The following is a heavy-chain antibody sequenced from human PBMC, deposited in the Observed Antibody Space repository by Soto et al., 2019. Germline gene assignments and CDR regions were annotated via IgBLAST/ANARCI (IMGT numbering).Heavy chain of an antibody. CDR2: ISGSGGST. Sequence: ETLSLTCAVYGDALRNPYWSWVRQAPGKGLEWVSAISGSGGSTYYADSVKGRFTISRDNSKNTLYLQMNSLRAEDTAVYYCAKDRTTGYWGQGTLVTVSS. V-gene: IGHV3-23*01. CDR1: GDALRNPY. J-gene: IGHJ4*02. D-gene: IGHD2-8*02. CDR3: AKDRTTGY.